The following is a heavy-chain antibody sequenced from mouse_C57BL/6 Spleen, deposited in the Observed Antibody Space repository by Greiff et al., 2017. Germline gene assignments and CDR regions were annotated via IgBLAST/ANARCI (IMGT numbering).Heavy chain of an antibody. D-gene: IGHD2-2*01. CDR1: GYTFTSYW. J-gene: IGHJ2*01. CDR3: AREASRSTMVTTSLDY. V-gene: IGHV1-50*01. CDR2: IDPSDSYT. Sequence: QVHVKQPGAELVKPGASVKLSCKASGYTFTSYWMQWVKQRPGQGLEWIGEIDPSDSYTNYNQKFKGKATLTVDTSSSTAYMQLSSLTSEDSAVYYCAREASRSTMVTTSLDYWGQGTTLTVSS.